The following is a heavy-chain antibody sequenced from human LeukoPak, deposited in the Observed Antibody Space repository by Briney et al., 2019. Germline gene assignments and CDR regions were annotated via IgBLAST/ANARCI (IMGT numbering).Heavy chain of an antibody. J-gene: IGHJ4*02. D-gene: IGHD5-18*01. CDR1: GFXXSSYW. Sequence: PGGSLRLSCAASGFXXSSYWMHWVRXAPGKXLVWVSGIDSDGRSTSYADSVKGRFTISRDPAKNTLFLQMNSLRAEDTAVYYCARDTAPSYWGQGTLVTVSS. CDR3: ARDTAPSY. CDR2: IDSDGRST. V-gene: IGHV3-74*01.